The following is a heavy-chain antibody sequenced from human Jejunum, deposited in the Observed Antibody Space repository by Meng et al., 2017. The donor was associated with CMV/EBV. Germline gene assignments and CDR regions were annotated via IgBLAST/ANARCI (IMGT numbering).Heavy chain of an antibody. CDR3: TTDRGRGLGLDFDY. D-gene: IGHD3-16*01. Sequence: SGFTFSNAWMSWVRQAPGKGLEWVARIQSKIDGETIDYAAPVKGRFSISRDDSENTVHLLMNSLKVEDTGVYYCTTDRGRGLGLDFDYWGRGTLVTVSS. CDR1: GFTFSNAW. CDR2: IQSKIDGETI. J-gene: IGHJ4*02. V-gene: IGHV3-15*01.